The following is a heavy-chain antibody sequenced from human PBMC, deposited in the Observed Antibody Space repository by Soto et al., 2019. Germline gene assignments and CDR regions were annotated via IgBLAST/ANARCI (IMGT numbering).Heavy chain of an antibody. V-gene: IGHV3-23*01. CDR1: GFTFSSYA. CDR2: ISGSDGRT. D-gene: IGHD5-18*01. J-gene: IGHJ4*02. Sequence: EVQLLESGGGLVRPGGSLRLSCAASGFTFSSYAMSWVRQAPGKGLEGVSTISGSDGRTYSTDSVKGRFTISRDNSRNTAYLQMNSLRVEDTAVYYCAKGVSQYTPLALFDYWGRGTLVTVSS. CDR3: AKGVSQYTPLALFDY.